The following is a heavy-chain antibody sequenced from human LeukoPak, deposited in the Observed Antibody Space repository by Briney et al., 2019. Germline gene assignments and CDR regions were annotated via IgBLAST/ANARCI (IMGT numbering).Heavy chain of an antibody. D-gene: IGHD4-17*01. CDR1: GYTFTSYD. CDR3: ARGPYYGDYIDY. CDR2: MNPNSGNT. Sequence: GASVRVSCKASGYTFTSYDINWVRQATGQGLEWMGWMNPNSGNTGYAQKFQGRVTMTRNTSISTAYMELSSLRSEDTAVYYCARGPYYGDYIDYWGQGTLVTVSS. J-gene: IGHJ4*02. V-gene: IGHV1-8*01.